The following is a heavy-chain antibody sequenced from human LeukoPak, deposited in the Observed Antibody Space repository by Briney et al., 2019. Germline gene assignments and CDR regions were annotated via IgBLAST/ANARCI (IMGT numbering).Heavy chain of an antibody. V-gene: IGHV3-13*01. J-gene: IGHJ5*02. CDR1: GFTFSSYD. D-gene: IGHD2-2*01. CDR2: IGTAGDT. CDR3: ARGGVGRYCSSTSCYSSDRFGHDMRFDP. Sequence: GGSLRLSCAASGFTFSSYDMHWVRQATGKGLEWVSAIGTAGDTYYPGSVKGRFTISIENAKNSLYLQMNSLRAGDTAVYYCARGGVGRYCSSTSCYSSDRFGHDMRFDPWGQGTLVTVSS.